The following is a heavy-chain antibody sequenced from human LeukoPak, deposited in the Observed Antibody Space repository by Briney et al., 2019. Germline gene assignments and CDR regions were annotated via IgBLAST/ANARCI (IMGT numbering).Heavy chain of an antibody. CDR1: GFTFSSHG. CDR3: ASRDPCSGGSCYGLGY. V-gene: IGHV3-23*01. Sequence: GGSLRLSCAASGFTFSSHGMHWVRQAPGKGLEWVSAISGSGDSTYYADSVKGQFTISRDNSKNTLYLQMNSLRAEDTAVYYCASRDPCSGGSCYGLGYWGQGTLVTVSS. CDR2: ISGSGDST. D-gene: IGHD2-15*01. J-gene: IGHJ4*02.